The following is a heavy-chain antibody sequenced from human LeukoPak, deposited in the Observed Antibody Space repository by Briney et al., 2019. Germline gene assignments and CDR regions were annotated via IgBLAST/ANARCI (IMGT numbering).Heavy chain of an antibody. V-gene: IGHV4-4*07. CDR2: IYSSGST. J-gene: IGHJ4*02. CDR3: ARTGDYGDPFDY. Sequence: SETLSLTCTVSGGSISTYYWSWIRQPAGKGLEWIGRIYSSGSTNYNPSLKSRVTMSVDTSKNQFSLKLSSATAADTAVYYCARTGDYGDPFDYWGQGTLVTVSS. CDR1: GGSISTYY. D-gene: IGHD4-17*01.